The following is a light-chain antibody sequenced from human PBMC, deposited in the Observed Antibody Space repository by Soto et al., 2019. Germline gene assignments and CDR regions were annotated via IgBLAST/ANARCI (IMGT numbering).Light chain of an antibody. Sequence: EIVLTQSPATLSLSPGERATLSCRATQSVNKYFGWYQQKAAQAPRLLIYDASNTATSIPAMFSGSGSGTFFTLTISSLEPEDFAVYYCQQRSNWPRTFGQGTKVEIK. V-gene: IGKV3-11*01. CDR1: QSVNKY. J-gene: IGKJ1*01. CDR2: DAS. CDR3: QQRSNWPRT.